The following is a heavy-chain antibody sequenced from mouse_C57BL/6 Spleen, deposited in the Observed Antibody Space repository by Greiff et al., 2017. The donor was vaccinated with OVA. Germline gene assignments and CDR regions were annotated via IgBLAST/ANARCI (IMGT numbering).Heavy chain of an antibody. CDR1: GYTFTGYW. D-gene: IGHD2-5*01. J-gene: IGHJ4*01. Sequence: QVQLQQPGAELVKPGASVKLSCKASGYTFTGYWIEWVKQRPGHGLEWIGEILPGSGSTNYNEKFKGKATFTADTSSNTAYMQLSSLTTEDSAIYYCARGAYYSKGGYAMDYWGQGTSVTVSS. CDR2: ILPGSGST. V-gene: IGHV1-9*01. CDR3: ARGAYYSKGGYAMDY.